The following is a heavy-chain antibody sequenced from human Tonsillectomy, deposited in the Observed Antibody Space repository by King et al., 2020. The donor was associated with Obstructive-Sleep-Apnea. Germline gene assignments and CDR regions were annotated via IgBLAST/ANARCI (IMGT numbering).Heavy chain of an antibody. J-gene: IGHJ6*02. CDR3: ARHSDYHGSGSYYTDYYYYYGMDV. V-gene: IGHV5-51*01. CDR2: IYPGDSDT. CDR1: GYSFTSYW. D-gene: IGHD3-10*01. Sequence: VQLVESGAEVKKPGESLKISCKGSGYSFTSYWIGWVRQMPGKGLEWMGIIYPGDSDTRYSPSFQGQVTISADKSISTAYLHWSSLKASDTAMYYCARHSDYHGSGSYYTDYYYYYGMDVWGQGTTVTVSS.